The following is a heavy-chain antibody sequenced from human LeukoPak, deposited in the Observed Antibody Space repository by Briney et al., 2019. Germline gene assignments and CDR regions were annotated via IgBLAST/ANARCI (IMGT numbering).Heavy chain of an antibody. Sequence: GGSLRLSCAASGFTFNNYGMHWVRQAPGKGLEWVADISNDGNTKYYADSVGGRFTISRDNSRNTLNLQMNSLRPGDTAVYYCAEGCLGGGNCFFFQHWGQGTLVTVSS. J-gene: IGHJ1*01. CDR2: ISNDGNTK. CDR3: AEGCLGGGNCFFFQH. D-gene: IGHD2-15*01. V-gene: IGHV3-30*18. CDR1: GFTFNNYG.